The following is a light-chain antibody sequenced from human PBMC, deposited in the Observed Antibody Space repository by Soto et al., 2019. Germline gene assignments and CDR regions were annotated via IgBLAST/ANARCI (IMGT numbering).Light chain of an antibody. V-gene: IGKV1-39*01. CDR1: QSISSY. CDR2: AAS. J-gene: IGKJ5*01. CDR3: QQSYSTPIT. Sequence: EIQMTQSPSSLAASVGERVTITCRASQSISSYLNWYQQKPGKAPKLLIYAASSLQSGVPSRFSGSGSGTDFTLTISSLQPEDFATYYCQQSYSTPITFGQGTRLEIK.